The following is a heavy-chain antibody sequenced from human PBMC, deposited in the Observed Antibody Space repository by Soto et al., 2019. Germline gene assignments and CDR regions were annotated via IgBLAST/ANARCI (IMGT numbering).Heavy chain of an antibody. Sequence: SETLSLTCTVSGGSISSYYWSWIRQPAGKGLEWIGRIYTSGSTNYNPSLKSRVTMSVDTSKNQFSLKLSSVTAADTAVYYCAREPLYIRDELSPAQRENYYYGMDVWGQGTTVTVSS. J-gene: IGHJ6*02. CDR3: AREPLYIRDELSPAQRENYYYGMDV. CDR1: GGSISSYY. D-gene: IGHD3-16*02. CDR2: IYTSGST. V-gene: IGHV4-4*07.